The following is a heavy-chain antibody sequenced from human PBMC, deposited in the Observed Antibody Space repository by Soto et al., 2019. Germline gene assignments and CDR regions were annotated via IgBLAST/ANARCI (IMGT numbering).Heavy chain of an antibody. V-gene: IGHV3-23*01. D-gene: IGHD6-13*01. J-gene: IGHJ6*02. CDR2: ISGSGGST. Sequence: GGSLRLFCAASGFTFSSYAMSWVRQAPGKGLEWVSAISGSGGSTYYADSVKGRFTISRDNSKNTLYLQMNSLRAEDTAVYYCAKIQYSSSWSSYYGMDVWGQGTTVTVSS. CDR3: AKIQYSSSWSSYYGMDV. CDR1: GFTFSSYA.